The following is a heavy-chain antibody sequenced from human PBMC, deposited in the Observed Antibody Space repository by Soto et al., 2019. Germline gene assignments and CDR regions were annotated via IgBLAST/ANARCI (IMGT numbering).Heavy chain of an antibody. D-gene: IGHD3-9*01. CDR1: GFTFSDYY. Sequence: GGSLRLSCAASGFTFSDYYMSWIRQAPGKGLEWVSYISSSSSTYYADSVKGRFTISRDNSKNTLYLQMNNLRAEDTAVYYCARGPTIDYGMDVWGQGTTVTVS. V-gene: IGHV3-11*05. J-gene: IGHJ6*02. CDR2: ISSSSST. CDR3: ARGPTIDYGMDV.